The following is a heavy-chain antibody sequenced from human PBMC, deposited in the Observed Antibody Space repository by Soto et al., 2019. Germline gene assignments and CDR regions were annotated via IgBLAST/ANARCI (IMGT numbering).Heavy chain of an antibody. CDR3: AKDLGHGGRGAFDI. CDR1: GFTFSSSG. V-gene: IGHV3-30*18. Sequence: QVQLVESGGGVVQPGRSLRLSCAPSGFTFSSSGMHWVRQAPGTGLEWVAVISYDGSNKYYADSVKGRFTISRDNSKNTLYLQMNSLRAEDTAVYYWAKDLGHGGRGAFDIWGQGTMVTVSS. CDR2: ISYDGSNK. D-gene: IGHD7-27*01. J-gene: IGHJ3*02.